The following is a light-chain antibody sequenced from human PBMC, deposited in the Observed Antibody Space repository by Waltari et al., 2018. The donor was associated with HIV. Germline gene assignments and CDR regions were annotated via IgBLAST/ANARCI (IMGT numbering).Light chain of an antibody. CDR3: QVWDTSSDHVI. J-gene: IGLJ2*01. V-gene: IGLV3-21*02. CDR2: DYT. CDR1: NIGSKN. Sequence: SFVLTQPPSVSVAPGQTARITCGGNNIGSKNVHWYQQKPGQAPVVVVHDYTDRPSGIPERFSGSNSGNMATLTISRVEAGDEADYHCQVWDTSSDHVIFGGGTKLTVL.